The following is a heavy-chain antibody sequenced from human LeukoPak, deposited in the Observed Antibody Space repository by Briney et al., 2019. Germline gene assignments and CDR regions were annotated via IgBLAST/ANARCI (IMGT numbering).Heavy chain of an antibody. CDR1: GFTFRSYN. CDR3: AELGITMIGGV. CDR2: ISSSGSTI. J-gene: IGHJ6*04. Sequence: GGSLRLSCAASGFTFRSYNMNWVRQAPGKGLEWVSYISSSGSTIYYADSVEGRFTISRDNAKNSLYLQMNSLRAEDTAVYYCAELGITMIGGVWGKGTTVTISS. V-gene: IGHV3-48*03. D-gene: IGHD3-10*02.